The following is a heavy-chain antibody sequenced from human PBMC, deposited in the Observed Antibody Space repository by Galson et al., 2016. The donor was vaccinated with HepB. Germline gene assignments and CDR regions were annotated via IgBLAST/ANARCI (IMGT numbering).Heavy chain of an antibody. CDR3: ARISLRVGQDY. CDR1: GGSLRGYY. CDR2: INHSGNT. J-gene: IGHJ4*02. D-gene: IGHD1-26*01. Sequence: SETLSLTCAVYGGSLRGYYWSWIRQPPGKGLEWIGEINHSGNTNYNPSLKSRVTMTVGASKNQFSLTLRSATAADTALYFCARISLRVGQDYWGQGTLVTVSS. V-gene: IGHV4-34*01.